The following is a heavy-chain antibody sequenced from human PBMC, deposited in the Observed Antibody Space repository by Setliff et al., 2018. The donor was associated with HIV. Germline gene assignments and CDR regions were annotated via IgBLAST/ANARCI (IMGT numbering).Heavy chain of an antibody. J-gene: IGHJ3*02. V-gene: IGHV1-18*01. CDR1: GYTFASYG. Sequence: GASVKVSCKASGYTFASYGISWVRQAPGQGLEWMGWISAYNGNTNYAQKFQGRVTMTTDTSTSTVYMELSSLRSEDTAVYYCASAGAWQRNALDIWGQGTMVTVSS. D-gene: IGHD5-12*01. CDR2: ISAYNGNT. CDR3: ASAGAWQRNALDI.